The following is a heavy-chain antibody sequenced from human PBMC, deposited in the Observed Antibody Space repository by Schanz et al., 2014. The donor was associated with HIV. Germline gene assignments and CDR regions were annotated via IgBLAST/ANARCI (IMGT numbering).Heavy chain of an antibody. D-gene: IGHD2-15*01. V-gene: IGHV3-53*02. CDR1: GFTFSSYG. J-gene: IGHJ2*01. Sequence: EVQLVETGGGLIQPGGSLRLSCAVSGFTFSSYGMHWVRQAPGKGLEWVSAISGSSITYSADSVKGRFTISRDNSKNTLYLQMNSLRAEDTAVYYCALSRPSGYGGSWYFDLWGRGTLVAVSS. CDR3: ALSRPSGYGGSWYFDL. CDR2: ISGSSIT.